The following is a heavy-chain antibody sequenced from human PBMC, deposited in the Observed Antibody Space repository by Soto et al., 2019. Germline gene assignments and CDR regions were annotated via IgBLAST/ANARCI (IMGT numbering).Heavy chain of an antibody. J-gene: IGHJ4*02. V-gene: IGHV4-31*03. D-gene: IGHD4-4*01. Sequence: SETLSLTCSVSGVSVISGGHYWNWIRQFPGKGLEWIGYIYHSGGGYYNPSLKSRASMSVDTSKNEFSLRLASVTAADTAVYFCGRDPAATVERHHFDYWGQGALVTVSS. CDR1: GVSVISGGHY. CDR3: GRDPAATVERHHFDY. CDR2: IYHSGGG.